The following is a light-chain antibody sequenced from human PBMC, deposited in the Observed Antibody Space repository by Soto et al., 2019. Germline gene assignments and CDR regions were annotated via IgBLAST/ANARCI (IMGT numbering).Light chain of an antibody. V-gene: IGKV2-30*01. CDR1: QSLVYSDGNTY. CDR2: KVS. J-gene: IGKJ4*01. CDR3: MQGPHWPPT. Sequence: DVVMTQSPLSLPVTLGQPASISCRSSQSLVYSDGNTYLNWFQQRPGQSPRRLISKVSKRDSGVPECVSGSESGADFTLKISRVEADDVGVAYCMQGPHWPPTFGERTKVVIK.